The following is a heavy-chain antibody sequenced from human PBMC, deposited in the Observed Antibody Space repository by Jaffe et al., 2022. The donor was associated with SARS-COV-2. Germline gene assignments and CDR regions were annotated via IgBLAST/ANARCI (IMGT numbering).Heavy chain of an antibody. D-gene: IGHD3-3*01. Sequence: QVQLVQSEAEVKKPGASVRITCKASGYRFTSQYFHWVRQAPGQGLEWMGVINPGDGGTNYAQMFQGRVTVTRDASTNTVHMELSNLRSEDTAVYYCARQTGGLTLFGVVTAGGYFEYWGQGTLVIVSS. CDR2: INPGDGGT. J-gene: IGHJ4*02. CDR3: ARQTGGLTLFGVVTAGGYFEY. V-gene: IGHV1-46*01. CDR1: GYRFTSQY.